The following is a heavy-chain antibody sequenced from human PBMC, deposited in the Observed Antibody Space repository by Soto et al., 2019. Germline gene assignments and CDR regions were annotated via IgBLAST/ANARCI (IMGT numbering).Heavy chain of an antibody. CDR1: GGTFSSYT. D-gene: IGHD5-18*01. V-gene: IGHV1-69*08. Sequence: QVQLVQSGAEVKKPGSSVKVSCKASGGTFSSYTISWVRQAPGQGLEWMGRIIPILGIANYAQKFKVRDTITADKATSTAYMELSSLSSEYSAVYYCARESPGAGHSYGTYYFVYWGQGTLVTVSS. CDR2: IIPILGIA. CDR3: ARESPGAGHSYGTYYFVY. J-gene: IGHJ4*02.